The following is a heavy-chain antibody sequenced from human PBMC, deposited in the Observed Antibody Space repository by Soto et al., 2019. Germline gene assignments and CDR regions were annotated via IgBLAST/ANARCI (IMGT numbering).Heavy chain of an antibody. D-gene: IGHD4-17*01. V-gene: IGHV1-69*12. CDR2: IIPIFGTA. CDR1: GGTFSSYA. J-gene: IGHJ4*02. CDR3: ARGYDYGDHFDS. Sequence: QVQLVQSGAEVKKPGSSVKVSCKASGGTFSSYAISWVRQAPGQGLEWMGGIIPIFGTANYAQKFQGRVXIXAXXSTSTAYMELSSLRSEDTAVYYCARGYDYGDHFDSWGQGTLVTVSS.